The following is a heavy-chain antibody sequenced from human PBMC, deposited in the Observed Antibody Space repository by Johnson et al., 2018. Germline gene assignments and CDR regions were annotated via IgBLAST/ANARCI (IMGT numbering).Heavy chain of an antibody. J-gene: IGHJ6*02. D-gene: IGHD1-14*01. CDR1: RITFSDFW. V-gene: IGHV3-7*01. CDR3: VRGHHAFEV. CDR2: VNQGGSET. Sequence: EVQLLETGGGSVQPGGSPRLSCAASRITFSDFWMSWVRQAPGKGLEWVASVNQGGSETYYVESVRGRVTIPSDNAKNSLFMQMNSLRVEDTAVYYCVRGHHAFEVWGQGTTVTVSS.